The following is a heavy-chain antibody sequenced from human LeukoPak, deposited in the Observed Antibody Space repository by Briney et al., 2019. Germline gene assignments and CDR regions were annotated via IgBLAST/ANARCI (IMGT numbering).Heavy chain of an antibody. CDR1: GGSISGYY. CDR3: AGDLTYTWYYY. D-gene: IGHD6-13*01. J-gene: IGHJ4*02. V-gene: IGHV4-4*09. CDR2: IHSSGRI. Sequence: PSEPLSLTCTVSGGSISGYYWSWIRQPPGKGLEWIGYIHSSGRINYNPSLKSRVTISVDTSKNHFSLRSSPVTTADTAVYYCAGDLTYTWYYYWGQGTLVTVSS.